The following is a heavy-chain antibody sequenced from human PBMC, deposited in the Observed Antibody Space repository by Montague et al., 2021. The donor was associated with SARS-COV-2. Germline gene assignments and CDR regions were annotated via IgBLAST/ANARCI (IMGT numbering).Heavy chain of an antibody. CDR2: INHSGGT. Sequence: SETLSLTCAVYGGSFSGYYWSWIRQPPGKGLEWIGEINHSGGTNXNPSLKSRVTISVDTSKNQFSLKLSSVTAADMAVYYCAGASAGYDSSGYYADRSAFDIWGQGTMVTVSS. CDR1: GGSFSGYY. V-gene: IGHV4-34*01. D-gene: IGHD3-22*01. CDR3: AGASAGYDSSGYYADRSAFDI. J-gene: IGHJ3*02.